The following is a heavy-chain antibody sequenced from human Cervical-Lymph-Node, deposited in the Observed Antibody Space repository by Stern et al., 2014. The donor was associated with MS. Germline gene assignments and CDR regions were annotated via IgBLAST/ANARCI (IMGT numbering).Heavy chain of an antibody. CDR2: IIPIIGTA. V-gene: IGHV1-69*01. CDR1: GGTFSSSD. J-gene: IGHJ4*02. Sequence: QLHLVQSGAEVQKPGSSVKVSCRASGGTFSSSDIRWVRQAPGPGLAWMGGIIPIIGTANYAQKYQGRVTITADESTSTAYMELSSLRSEDTAIYYCALGGFGHYFEYWGQGTLVTVSS. CDR3: ALGGFGHYFEY. D-gene: IGHD3-10*01.